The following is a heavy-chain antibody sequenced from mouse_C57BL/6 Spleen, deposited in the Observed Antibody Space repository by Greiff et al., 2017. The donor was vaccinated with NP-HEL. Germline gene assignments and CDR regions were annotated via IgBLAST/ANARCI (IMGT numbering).Heavy chain of an antibody. CDR1: GYAFSSSW. V-gene: IGHV1-82*01. CDR2: IYPGDGDT. J-gene: IGHJ4*01. D-gene: IGHD2-14*01. Sequence: QVQLQQSGPELVKPGASVKISCKASGYAFSSSWMNWVKQRPGKGLEWIGRIYPGDGDTNYNGKFKGKATLTADKSSSTAYMQLSSLTSEDSAVYFCARMGGVRQDYAMDYWGQGTSVTVSS. CDR3: ARMGGVRQDYAMDY.